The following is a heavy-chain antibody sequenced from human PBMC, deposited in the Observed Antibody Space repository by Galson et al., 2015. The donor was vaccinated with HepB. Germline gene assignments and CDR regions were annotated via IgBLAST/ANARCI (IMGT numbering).Heavy chain of an antibody. J-gene: IGHJ4*02. V-gene: IGHV1-58*01. CDR3: AAEGSYGYTNFDY. CDR1: GFTFTSYA. D-gene: IGHD5-18*01. Sequence: SVKVSCKASGFTFTSYAVQWVRQARGQRLEWIGWIVVGSGNTNYAQKFQERVTITRDMSTSTAYMELSSLRSEDTAVYYCAAEGSYGYTNFDYWGQGTLVTVSS. CDR2: IVVGSGNT.